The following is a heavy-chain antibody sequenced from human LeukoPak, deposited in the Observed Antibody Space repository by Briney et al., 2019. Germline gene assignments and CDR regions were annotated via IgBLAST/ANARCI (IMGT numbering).Heavy chain of an antibody. D-gene: IGHD2-2*01. V-gene: IGHV4-34*01. J-gene: IGHJ5*02. CDR1: GGSFTDYF. CDR2: INHSGST. Sequence: SETLSLTCAVYGGSFTDYFLSWIRQPPGKGLEWLGEINHSGSTNYNPSLTSRVTISMDSSKNQFSLKLSSVTAADTAVYYCARGGNCRTTNCLLDPWGQGTLVTVSS. CDR3: ARGGNCRTTNCLLDP.